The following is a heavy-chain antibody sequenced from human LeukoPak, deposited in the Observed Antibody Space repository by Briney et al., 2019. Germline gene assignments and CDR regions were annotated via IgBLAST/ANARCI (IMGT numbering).Heavy chain of an antibody. J-gene: IGHJ4*02. CDR2: INHSGST. D-gene: IGHD5-12*01. CDR1: GGSFSGYY. V-gene: IGHV4-34*01. Sequence: SETLSLTCAVYGGSFSGYYWSWIRQPPGKGLEWIGEINHSGSTNYNPSLKSRVTISVDTSKNQFSLKLSSVTAADTAVYYCASLSAGLRVLDYWGQGTLVTVSS. CDR3: ASLSAGLRVLDY.